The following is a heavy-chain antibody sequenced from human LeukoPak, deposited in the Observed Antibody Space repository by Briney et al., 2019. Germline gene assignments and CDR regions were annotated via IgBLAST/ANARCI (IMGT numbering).Heavy chain of an antibody. D-gene: IGHD6-13*01. Sequence: PSETLPLTCPVPGGSFNNYYWSWFGQPPGKGLGWIGYIYYSGSTNYNPSLKSRVTISVDTSKNQFSLKLSSVTAADTAVYYCARTIAAAGIYAFDIWGQGTMVTVSS. CDR3: ARTIAAAGIYAFDI. J-gene: IGHJ3*02. V-gene: IGHV4-59*01. CDR1: GGSFNNYY. CDR2: IYYSGST.